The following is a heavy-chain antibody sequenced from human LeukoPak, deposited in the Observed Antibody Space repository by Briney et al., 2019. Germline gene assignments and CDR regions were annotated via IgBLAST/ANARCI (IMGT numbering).Heavy chain of an antibody. V-gene: IGHV3-20*04. CDR2: INRNGGST. J-gene: IGHJ4*02. CDR3: ARGSNGDYGY. D-gene: IGHD4-17*01. CDR1: GFTFDDYG. Sequence: GRSLRLSCAASGFTFDDYGMSWVRQAPGKVLEWVSGINRNGGSTGYADSVKGRFTISRDNAKNSLYLQMNSLRAEDTALYYCARGSNGDYGYWGQGTLVTVSS.